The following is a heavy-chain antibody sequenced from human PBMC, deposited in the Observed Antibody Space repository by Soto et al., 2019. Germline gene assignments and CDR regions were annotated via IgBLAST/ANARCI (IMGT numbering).Heavy chain of an antibody. V-gene: IGHV1-46*01. CDR3: ARSFPVRGAFDI. Sequence: QVQLVQSGAEVKKPGASVKVSCKASGYTFTSYYMHWVRQAPGQGLESMGIINPSGGSTSYAQKFQGRVTMTRDTSTSTVYMELSSLRSEDTAVYYCARSFPVRGAFDIWGQGTMVTVSS. J-gene: IGHJ3*02. CDR2: INPSGGST. CDR1: GYTFTSYY.